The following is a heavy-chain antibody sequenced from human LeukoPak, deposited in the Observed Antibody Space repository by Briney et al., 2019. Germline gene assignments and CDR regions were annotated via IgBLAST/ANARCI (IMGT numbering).Heavy chain of an antibody. CDR1: GCTFTYYY. V-gene: IGHV1-2*02. J-gene: IGHJ4*02. CDR2: INPNSGDT. CDR3: ARNPYEYYFDY. D-gene: IGHD5-12*01. Sequence: GASVKVSCKASGCTFTYYYVHWVRQAPGQGLEWMGWINPNSGDTNYAQKFQGRVTMTRDTSIRTAYLELSGLRSDDTAVYYCARNPYEYYFDYWGQGTLLTVSS.